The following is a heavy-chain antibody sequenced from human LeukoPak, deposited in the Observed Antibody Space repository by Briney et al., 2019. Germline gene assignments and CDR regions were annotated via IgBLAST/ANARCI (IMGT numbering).Heavy chain of an antibody. CDR2: IYSGGST. D-gene: IGHD6-13*01. Sequence: GGSLRLSCAASGFTVSSNYMSWVRQAPGKGLEWVSVIYSGGSTYYADSVKGRFTISRDNSKNTLYLQMNSLRAEDTAVYYCAKDLYIAAAGARYGMDVWGQGTTVTVSS. J-gene: IGHJ6*02. CDR1: GFTVSSNY. V-gene: IGHV3-53*01. CDR3: AKDLYIAAAGARYGMDV.